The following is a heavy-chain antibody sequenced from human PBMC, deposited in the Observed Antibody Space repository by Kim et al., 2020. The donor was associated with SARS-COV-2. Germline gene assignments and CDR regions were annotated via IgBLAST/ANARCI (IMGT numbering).Heavy chain of an antibody. J-gene: IGHJ4*02. CDR3: ARDGGRIPPWELVAATNLFHFDY. V-gene: IGHV3-21*01. Sequence: GGSLRLSCAASGFTFSSYSMNWVRQAPGKGLEWVSSISSSSSYIYYADSVKGRFTISRDNAKNSLYLQMNSLRAEDTAVYYCARDGGRIPPWELVAATNLFHFDYWGQGTLVTVSS. CDR1: GFTFSSYS. CDR2: ISSSSSYI. D-gene: IGHD2-15*01.